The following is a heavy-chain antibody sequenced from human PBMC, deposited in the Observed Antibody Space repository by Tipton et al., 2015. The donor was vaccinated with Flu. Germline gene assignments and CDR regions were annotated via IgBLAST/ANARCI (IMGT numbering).Heavy chain of an antibody. Sequence: QLVQSGAEVKKPGSSVKVSCKASGGTFSSYAISWVRQAPGQGLEWMGGIIPIFGTANYAQKFQGRVTITADESTSTAYMELSSLRSEDTAVYYCARAQSGYCSGGSCYSLFRYYYGMDVWGQGTTVTVSS. J-gene: IGHJ6*02. CDR3: ARAQSGYCSGGSCYSLFRYYYGMDV. D-gene: IGHD2-15*01. CDR1: GGTFSSYA. V-gene: IGHV1-69*01. CDR2: IIPIFGTA.